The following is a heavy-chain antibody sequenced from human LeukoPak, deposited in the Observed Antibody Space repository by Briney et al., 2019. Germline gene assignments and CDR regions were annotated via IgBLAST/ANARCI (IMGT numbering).Heavy chain of an antibody. V-gene: IGHV3-66*04. D-gene: IGHD5-12*01. CDR1: GFSFSRYY. J-gene: IGHJ4*01. CDR2: LFSGGDT. CDR3: ARQGYDSGFDY. Sequence: GGSLRLSCAASGFSFSRYYMSWVRLAPGKGLEWVSVLFSGGDTYYADSVKDRFSISRDSSRETLFLQMNSLRADDTAVYYCARQGYDSGFDYWGHGTMVTVSS.